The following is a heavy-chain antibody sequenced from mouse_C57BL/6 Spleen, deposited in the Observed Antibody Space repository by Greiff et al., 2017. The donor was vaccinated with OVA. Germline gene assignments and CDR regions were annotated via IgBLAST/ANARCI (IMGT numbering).Heavy chain of an antibody. D-gene: IGHD3-3*01. Sequence: VQLQQPGAELVMPGASVKLSCKASGYTFTSYWMHWVKQRPGQGLEWIGEIDPSDSYTNYNQKFKGKSTLTVDKSSSTAYMQLSSLTSEDSAVYYCARGGTRYYFDDWGQGTTLTVSS. J-gene: IGHJ2*01. CDR3: ARGGTRYYFDD. V-gene: IGHV1-69*01. CDR2: IDPSDSYT. CDR1: GYTFTSYW.